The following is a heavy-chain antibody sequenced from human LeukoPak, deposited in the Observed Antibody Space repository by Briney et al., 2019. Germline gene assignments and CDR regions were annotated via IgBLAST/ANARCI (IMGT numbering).Heavy chain of an antibody. CDR3: AREFKSGYGMWA. CDR2: ITSSSDYI. Sequence: GGSLRLSCTASGFTFSSYSMNWVRQAPGKGLEWVSSITSSSDYIYYADSVKGRFTISRDNAENSLHLQMNSLRAEDTAVHYCAREFKSGYGMWAWGQGTLVTVSS. CDR1: GFTFSSYS. V-gene: IGHV3-21*01. J-gene: IGHJ5*02. D-gene: IGHD5-18*01.